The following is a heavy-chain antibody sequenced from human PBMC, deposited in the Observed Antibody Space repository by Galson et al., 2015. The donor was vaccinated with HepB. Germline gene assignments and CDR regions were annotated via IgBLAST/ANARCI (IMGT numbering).Heavy chain of an antibody. V-gene: IGHV4-4*07. CDR3: ARNNYFDL. CDR2: IYTTGST. Sequence: LTCTVSGGSISSYWWSWIRQPAGKGLEWIGRIYTTGSTNYNPSLKSRIIMSVDTSKKQVSLRLRSVTAADTAVYYCARNNYFDLWGQGTLVTVSS. J-gene: IGHJ4*02. CDR1: GGSISSYW.